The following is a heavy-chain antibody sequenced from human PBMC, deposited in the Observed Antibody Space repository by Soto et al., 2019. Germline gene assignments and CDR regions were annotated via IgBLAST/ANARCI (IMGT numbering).Heavy chain of an antibody. J-gene: IGHJ5*01. CDR2: VSYDGTKK. V-gene: IGHV3-30*03. CDR1: GFTFSRNG. Sequence: QVELVESGGGVVQPGRSLRLTCAGSGFTFSRNGMHWVRQAPGKGLEWVALVSYDGTKKYYVDSVKGRFTISRDNSENTLYLQMNSLRAEDTAVSYCARWVGGSMSDNSGKYDSWGQGTLVTVSS. D-gene: IGHD3-22*01. CDR3: ARWVGGSMSDNSGKYDS.